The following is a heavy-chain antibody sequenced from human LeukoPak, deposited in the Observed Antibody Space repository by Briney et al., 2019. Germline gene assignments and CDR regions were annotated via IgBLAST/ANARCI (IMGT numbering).Heavy chain of an antibody. J-gene: IGHJ4*02. D-gene: IGHD2-8*01. CDR2: INHSGST. V-gene: IGHV4-34*01. CDR1: GGSFSGYY. Sequence: PSETLSLTCAVYGGSFSGYYWSWIRRPPGEGLEWIGEINHSGSTNYNPSLKSRVTISVDTSKNQFSLKLSSVTAADTAVYYCARVLTGGLIDYWGQGTLVTVSS. CDR3: ARVLTGGLIDY.